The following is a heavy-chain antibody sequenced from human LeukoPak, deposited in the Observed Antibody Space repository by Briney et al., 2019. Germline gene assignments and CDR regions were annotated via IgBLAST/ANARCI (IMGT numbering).Heavy chain of an antibody. CDR2: IRYDGSNK. CDR1: GFTFSSYG. Sequence: GGSLRLSCAASGFTFSSYGMHWVRQAPGKGLEWVAFIRYDGSNKYYADSVKGRFTISRDNSKNTLYLQMNSLRAEDTAVCYCARVSYGEFDGSFDYWGQGTLVTVSS. CDR3: ARVSYGEFDGSFDY. V-gene: IGHV3-30*02. D-gene: IGHD4-17*01. J-gene: IGHJ4*02.